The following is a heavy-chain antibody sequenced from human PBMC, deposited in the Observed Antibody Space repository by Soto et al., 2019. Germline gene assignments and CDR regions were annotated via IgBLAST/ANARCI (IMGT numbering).Heavy chain of an antibody. CDR3: ARDKRIAAAGTSLFQH. CDR1: GYTLTRSG. V-gene: IGHV1-18*01. CDR2: ISAYNGNT. Sequence: ASVKVSCKASGYTLTRSGVSWVRQAPGQGLEWMGWISAYNGNTNYAQKLQGRVTMTTDTSTSTAYMELRSLRSDDTAVYYCARDKRIAAAGTSLFQHWGQGTLVTVSS. J-gene: IGHJ1*01. D-gene: IGHD6-13*01.